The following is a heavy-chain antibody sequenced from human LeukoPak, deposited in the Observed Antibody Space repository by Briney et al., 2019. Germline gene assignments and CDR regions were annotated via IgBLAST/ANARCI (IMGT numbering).Heavy chain of an antibody. CDR2: ISSSSSTI. CDR3: ARDFSLGYGVPFDY. D-gene: IGHD4-17*01. V-gene: IGHV3-48*01. J-gene: IGHJ4*02. Sequence: AGGSLRLSCAASGFTFSSYSMNWVRQAPGKGLEWVSYISSSSSTIYYADSVKGRFTNSGDNAKNSLYLQMNSLRAEDTAVYYCARDFSLGYGVPFDYWGQGTLVTVSS. CDR1: GFTFSSYS.